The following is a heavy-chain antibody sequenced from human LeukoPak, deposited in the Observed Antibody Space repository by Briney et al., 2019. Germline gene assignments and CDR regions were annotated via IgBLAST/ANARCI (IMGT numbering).Heavy chain of an antibody. CDR1: GYTFIGYY. V-gene: IGHV1-2*02. Sequence: ASVKVSCKASGYTFIGYYMHWVRQAPGQGVEWMGWINPNSGGTNYAQKFQGRVTMTRDTSISTVYMELSRLRSDDTAVYYCARDSCSSTSCLSIDDYWGQGTLVTVSS. CDR3: ARDSCSSTSCLSIDDY. D-gene: IGHD2-2*01. J-gene: IGHJ4*02. CDR2: INPNSGGT.